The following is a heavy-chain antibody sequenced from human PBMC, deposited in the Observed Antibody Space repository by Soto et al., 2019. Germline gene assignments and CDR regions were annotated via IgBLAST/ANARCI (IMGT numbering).Heavy chain of an antibody. CDR2: MNPYNGRS. D-gene: IGHD3-22*01. V-gene: IGHV1-8*01. J-gene: IGHJ4*02. CDR3: ARGQDYFDTSGYNDY. Sequence: QVQLVQSGSEVKKPGASVRVSCEASGYSFTSDNINWVRQAPGQGLEWVGYMNPYNGRSGYGQKFQGRVILTRDTSINTDFMELTTLRSEDTAVYYCARGQDYFDTSGYNDYWGRGTLITVSS. CDR1: GYSFTSDN.